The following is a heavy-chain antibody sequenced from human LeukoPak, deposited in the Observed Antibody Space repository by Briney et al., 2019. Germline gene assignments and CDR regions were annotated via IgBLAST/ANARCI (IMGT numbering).Heavy chain of an antibody. J-gene: IGHJ3*02. D-gene: IGHD2-2*01. V-gene: IGHV4-61*02. CDR1: GGSISSSSYY. CDR2: IYTSGST. CDR3: ARAPTIQYCSSTSCPGYAFDI. Sequence: SETLSLTCTVSGGSISSSSYYWSWIRQPAGKGLEWIGRIYTSGSTNYNPSLKSRVTMSVDTSKNQFSLKLSSVTAADTAVYYCARAPTIQYCSSTSCPGYAFDIWGQGTMVTVSS.